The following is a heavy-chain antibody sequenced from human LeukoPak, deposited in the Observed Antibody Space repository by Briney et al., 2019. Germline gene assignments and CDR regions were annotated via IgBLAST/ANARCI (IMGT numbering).Heavy chain of an antibody. Sequence: GGSLRLSCAASGFTFSSYAINWVRQAPGKGLEWVSAISGSGGSTYYADSVKGRFTISRDNSKNTLYLQMNSLRAEDTAVYYCAKVERSGYTVGGMDVWGQGTTVTVSS. CDR1: GFTFSSYA. CDR3: AKVERSGYTVGGMDV. V-gene: IGHV3-23*01. CDR2: ISGSGGST. D-gene: IGHD3-22*01. J-gene: IGHJ6*02.